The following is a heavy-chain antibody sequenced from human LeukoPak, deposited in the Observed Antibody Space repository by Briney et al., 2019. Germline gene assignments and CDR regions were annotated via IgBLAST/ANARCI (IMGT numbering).Heavy chain of an antibody. D-gene: IGHD2-21*02. V-gene: IGHV4-59*01. Sequence: SETLSLTCTVSGGSISSYYWSWIRQPPGKGLEWIGYIYYSGSTNYNPSLKSRVTISADTSKNQFSLKLSSVTAADTAVYYCARGCGGDCYSGRYFDYWGQGTLVTVSS. CDR2: IYYSGST. J-gene: IGHJ4*02. CDR3: ARGCGGDCYSGRYFDY. CDR1: GGSISSYY.